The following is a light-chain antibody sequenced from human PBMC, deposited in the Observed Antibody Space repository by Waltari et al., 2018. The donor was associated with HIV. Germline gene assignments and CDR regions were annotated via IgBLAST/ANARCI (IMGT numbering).Light chain of an antibody. CDR1: QSVRNNY. V-gene: IGKV3-20*01. J-gene: IGKJ5*01. CDR2: GAS. Sequence: EIVLTQSTGTLSLSPGERATLSCRASQSVRNNYLVWYQKKPGQAPRLLIYGASSRATGIPDRFSGSGSGTDFTLTISRLEPEDFAMFYCQQYGSSPLTFGQGTRLEIK. CDR3: QQYGSSPLT.